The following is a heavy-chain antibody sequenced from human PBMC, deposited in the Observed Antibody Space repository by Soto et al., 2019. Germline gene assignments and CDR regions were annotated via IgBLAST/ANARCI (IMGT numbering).Heavy chain of an antibody. Sequence: QVQLVQSGAEVKKPGASVQVSCKTSGYTFTSYDINWVRQAPGQGLEWVGWMNTNSDDTRSAQKLRGRLTLTRDKSMRAVYMKLSNLRPDDTAVYYCAREWSAAGHFYGMDVWGQGTTVAVSS. CDR2: MNTNSDDT. V-gene: IGHV1-8*01. CDR3: AREWSAAGHFYGMDV. CDR1: GYTFTSYD. J-gene: IGHJ6*02. D-gene: IGHD6-13*01.